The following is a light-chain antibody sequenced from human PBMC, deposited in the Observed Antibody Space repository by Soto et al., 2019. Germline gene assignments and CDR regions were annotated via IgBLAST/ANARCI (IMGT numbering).Light chain of an antibody. CDR3: QQYNSYSWT. V-gene: IGKV1-5*03. CDR1: QSISSW. J-gene: IGKJ1*01. Sequence: EIQMTQAPSTRSASLVKRVNINCXASQSISSWLAWYQQKPGKAPKLLIYKASSLESGVPSRFSGSGSGTEFTLTISSLQPDDFATYYCQQYNSYSWTFGQGTKVDIK. CDR2: KAS.